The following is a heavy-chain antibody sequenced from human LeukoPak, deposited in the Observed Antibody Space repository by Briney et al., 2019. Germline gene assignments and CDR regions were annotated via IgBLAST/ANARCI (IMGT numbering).Heavy chain of an antibody. J-gene: IGHJ4*02. CDR2: ISGINSLT. CDR3: AKGGVTTEPYFDS. CDR1: GFTFSNYA. Sequence: GGSLRLSCAASGFTFSNYAMSRVRQAPGKGLEWVSAISGINSLTYYAASVKGRLTTSRDNSMNTLYLQMNSLRGDDTAVYYCAKGGVTTEPYFDSWGQGTLVTVPS. D-gene: IGHD1-1*01. V-gene: IGHV3-23*01.